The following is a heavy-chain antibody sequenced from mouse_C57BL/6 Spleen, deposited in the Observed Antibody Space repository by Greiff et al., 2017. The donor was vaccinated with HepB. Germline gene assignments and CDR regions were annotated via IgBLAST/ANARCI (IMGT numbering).Heavy chain of an antibody. V-gene: IGHV1-22*01. J-gene: IGHJ1*03. CDR1: GYTFTDYH. CDR2: INPNNGGT. CDR3: ARDYGNWYVDV. Sequence: EVKLMESGPELVKPGASVKMSCKASGYTFTDYHMHWVKQSHGKSLEWIGYINPNNGGTSSNQKFKGKATLPVNKSSSTAYMELRSLTSEDSAVYYCARDYGNWYVDVWGTGTTVNVSS. D-gene: IGHD1-1*01.